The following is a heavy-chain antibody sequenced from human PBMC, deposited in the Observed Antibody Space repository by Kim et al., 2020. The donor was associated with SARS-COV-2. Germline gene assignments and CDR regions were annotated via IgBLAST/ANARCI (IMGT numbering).Heavy chain of an antibody. CDR1: GGSFSGYY. V-gene: IGHV4-34*01. D-gene: IGHD5-12*01. CDR2: INHSGST. J-gene: IGHJ4*02. CDR3: ARAGYNFPPDY. Sequence: SETLSLTCAVYGGSFSGYYWSWIRQPPGKGLEWIGEINHSGSTNYNPSLKSRVTISVDTSKNQFSLKLSSVTAADTAVYYCARAGYNFPPDYWGQGTLVTVSS.